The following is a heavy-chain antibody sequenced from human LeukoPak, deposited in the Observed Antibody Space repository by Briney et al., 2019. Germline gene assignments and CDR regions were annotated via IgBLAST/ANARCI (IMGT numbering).Heavy chain of an antibody. V-gene: IGHV3-74*01. J-gene: IGHJ4*02. CDR3: GRGMRDYYGLDY. Sequence: GGSLRLSCAASGFIFSNFWMHWVRHVPGKGLVWVSHINSDGRTTDYADSVRGRFTISRDNAKNTLYLQMNRLTVEDTAVYYCGRGMRDYYGLDYWGQGSLVTVSS. CDR2: INSDGRTT. D-gene: IGHD3-10*01. CDR1: GFIFSNFW.